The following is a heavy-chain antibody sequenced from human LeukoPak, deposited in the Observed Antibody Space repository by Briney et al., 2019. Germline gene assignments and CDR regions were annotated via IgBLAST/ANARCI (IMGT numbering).Heavy chain of an antibody. CDR1: GGSISSSSSY. CDR3: ARGYSYGFHFDY. J-gene: IGHJ4*02. V-gene: IGHV4-39*07. D-gene: IGHD5-18*01. Sequence: SETLSLTCSVSGGSISSSSSYWGWIRQPPGKGLEWIGSIYYSGSTYYNPSLKSRVTISVDTSKNQFSLKLSSVTAADTAVYYCARGYSYGFHFDYWGQGTLVTVSS. CDR2: IYYSGST.